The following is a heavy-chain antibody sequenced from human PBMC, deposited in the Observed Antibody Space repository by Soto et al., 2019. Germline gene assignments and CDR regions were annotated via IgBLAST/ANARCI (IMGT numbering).Heavy chain of an antibody. CDR1: GFTFSNAW. CDR2: IKSKTDGGTT. CDR3: TTDPVSFSSSCYYYYYGLDV. J-gene: IGHJ6*02. V-gene: IGHV3-15*01. Sequence: GGSLRLSCAASGFTFSNAWMSWVRQAPGKGLEWVGRIKSKTDGGTTEYAAPVKGRFTISRDDSKNTLYLQMNSLKTEDTAVYYFTTDPVSFSSSCYYYYYGLDVWGQGTTVTVSS. D-gene: IGHD6-13*01.